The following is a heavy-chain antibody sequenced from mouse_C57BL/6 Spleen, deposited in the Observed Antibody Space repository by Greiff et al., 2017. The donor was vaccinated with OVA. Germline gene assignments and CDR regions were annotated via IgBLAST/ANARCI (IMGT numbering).Heavy chain of an antibody. J-gene: IGHJ4*01. D-gene: IGHD1-1*01. CDR1: GFSLTSYG. CDR2: IWSGGST. Sequence: QVHVKQSGPGLVQPSQSLSITCTVSGFSLTSYGVHWVRQPPGKGLEWLGVIWSGGSTDYNAAFISRLSISKDNSKSQVFFKMNSLQADDTAIYYCAKTRITTVVATGMDYWGQGTSVTVSS. CDR3: AKTRITTVVATGMDY. V-gene: IGHV2-4*01.